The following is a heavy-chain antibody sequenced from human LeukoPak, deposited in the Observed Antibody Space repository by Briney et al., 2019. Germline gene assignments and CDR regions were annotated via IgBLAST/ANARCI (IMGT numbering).Heavy chain of an antibody. D-gene: IGHD3-9*01. J-gene: IGHJ4*02. CDR3: ARHVTSYDILTGHYPHYFDY. CDR1: GSFSGYN. V-gene: IGHV4-34*01. CDR2: INQSGST. Sequence: SETLSLTCAVYGSFSGYNRSWIRQPPGKGLEWIGEINQSGSTNYNPSLKSRVTISVDTSKNQCSLKLSSVTAADTAVYYCARHVTSYDILTGHYPHYFDYWGQGTLVTVSS.